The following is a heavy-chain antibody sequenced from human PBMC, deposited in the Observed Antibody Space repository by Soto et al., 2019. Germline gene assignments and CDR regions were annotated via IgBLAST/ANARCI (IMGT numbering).Heavy chain of an antibody. Sequence: GGSLRLSYAASGFTFSDYYMSWIRQAPGKGLEWVSYISSSGSTIYYADSVKGRFTISRDNAKNSLYLQMNSLRAEDTAVYYCARDSHYYDILTGYYLDYWGQGTLVTVSS. CDR2: ISSSGSTI. CDR1: GFTFSDYY. CDR3: ARDSHYYDILTGYYLDY. V-gene: IGHV3-11*01. D-gene: IGHD3-9*01. J-gene: IGHJ4*02.